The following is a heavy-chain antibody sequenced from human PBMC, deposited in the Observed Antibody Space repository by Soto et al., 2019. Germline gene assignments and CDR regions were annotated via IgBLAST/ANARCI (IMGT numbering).Heavy chain of an antibody. CDR1: GFTFSSYW. D-gene: IGHD4-17*01. J-gene: IGHJ6*02. CDR2: INSDGSST. CDR3: AREEDYGDFPYDGMDV. Sequence: GGSLRLSCAASGFTFSSYWMHWVRQAPGKGLVWVSRINSDGSSTSYADSVKGRFTISRDNAKNTLYLQMNSLRAEDTAVYYCAREEDYGDFPYDGMDVWGQGTTVTVSS. V-gene: IGHV3-74*01.